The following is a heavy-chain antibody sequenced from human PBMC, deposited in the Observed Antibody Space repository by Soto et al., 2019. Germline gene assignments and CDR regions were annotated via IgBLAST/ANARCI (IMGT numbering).Heavy chain of an antibody. J-gene: IGHJ2*01. V-gene: IGHV4-31*01. CDR3: ARGHCFGSSCSYLDL. CDR2: IYYSRTT. Sequence: QVQLQESGPGLVKPSQTLSLTCTVSGGSIDSDGSYWSWIRQSPGEGLECRGYIYYSRTTYYNPSLKSLVPLSLDPSKNQFSLQLSSVTASDTPIYYCARGHCFGSSCSYLDLCGRGALGTVSS. CDR1: GGSIDSDGSY. D-gene: IGHD2-15*01.